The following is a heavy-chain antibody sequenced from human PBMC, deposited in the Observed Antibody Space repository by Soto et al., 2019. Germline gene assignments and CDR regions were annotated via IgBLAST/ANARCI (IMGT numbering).Heavy chain of an antibody. CDR2: IKSKTDGGTT. CDR1: GFTFSNAW. CDR3: TTILISPRSLVGYYYYMDV. D-gene: IGHD2-15*01. Sequence: GGSLRLSCAASGFTFSNAWMSWVRQAPGKGLEWVGRIKSKTDGGTTDYAAPVKGRFTISRDDSKNTLYLQMNSLKTEDTAVYYCTTILISPRSLVGYYYYMDVWGKGATVTVSS. V-gene: IGHV3-15*01. J-gene: IGHJ6*03.